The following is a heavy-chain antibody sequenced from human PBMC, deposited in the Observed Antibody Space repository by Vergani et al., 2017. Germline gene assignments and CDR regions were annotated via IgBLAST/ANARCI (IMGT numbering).Heavy chain of an antibody. CDR1: GFTFSSYA. V-gene: IGHV3-23*01. CDR3: ATDRYMVRGXINPPSYYYYGMDV. CDR2: ISGSGGST. J-gene: IGHJ6*02. D-gene: IGHD3-10*01. Sequence: EVQLLESGGGLVQPGGSLKLSCAASGFTFSSYAMSWVRQAPGKGLEWVSAISGSGGSTYYADSVKGRFTISRDNSKNTLYLKMNSLRAEDTAVYYCATDRYMVRGXINPPSYYYYGMDVWGQGTTVTVSS.